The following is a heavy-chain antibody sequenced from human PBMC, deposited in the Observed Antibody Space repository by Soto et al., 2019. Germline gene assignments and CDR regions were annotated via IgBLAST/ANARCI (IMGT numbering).Heavy chain of an antibody. Sequence: EVQLVESGGGLVKPGGSLRLSCAASGFTFSSYSMKWVRQAPGKGLEWVSSISSSSSYIYYADSVKGRFTISRDNAKNSLYLQMNSLRDEDTAVYYCAGGRQDSSSWYEDYWGQGTLVTVSS. J-gene: IGHJ4*02. CDR3: AGGRQDSSSWYEDY. CDR2: ISSSSSYI. V-gene: IGHV3-21*01. D-gene: IGHD6-13*01. CDR1: GFTFSSYS.